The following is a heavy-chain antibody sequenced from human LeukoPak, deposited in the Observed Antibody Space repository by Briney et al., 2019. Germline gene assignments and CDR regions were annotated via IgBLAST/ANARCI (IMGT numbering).Heavy chain of an antibody. Sequence: GGSLRLSCAASGFTVSSNYMSGVRQAPGKGLEWVSVIYSGGSTYYADSVKGRFTISRDNSKNTLYLQMNSLRAEDTAVYYCARASDDYVWGSYRHGAFDIWGQGTMVTVSS. V-gene: IGHV3-53*01. CDR1: GFTVSSNY. D-gene: IGHD3-16*02. CDR2: IYSGGST. J-gene: IGHJ3*02. CDR3: ARASDDYVWGSYRHGAFDI.